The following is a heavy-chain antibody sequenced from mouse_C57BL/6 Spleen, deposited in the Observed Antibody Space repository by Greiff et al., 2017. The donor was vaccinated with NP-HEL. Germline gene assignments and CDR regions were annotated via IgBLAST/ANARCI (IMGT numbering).Heavy chain of an antibody. D-gene: IGHD1-1*01. CDR2: ISYDGSN. CDR1: GYSITSGYY. Sequence: EVQLQESGPGLVKPSQSLSLTCSVTGYSITSGYYWNWIRQFPGNKLEWMGYISYDGSNNYNPSLKNRISITRDTSKNQFFLKLNSVTTEDTATYYCARGITTVVATYWYCDVWGTGTTVTVSS. CDR3: ARGITTVVATYWYCDV. J-gene: IGHJ1*03. V-gene: IGHV3-6*01.